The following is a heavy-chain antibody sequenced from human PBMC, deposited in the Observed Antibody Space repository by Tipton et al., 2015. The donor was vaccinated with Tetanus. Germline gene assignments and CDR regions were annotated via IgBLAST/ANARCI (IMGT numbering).Heavy chain of an antibody. CDR1: GGSISSGGFS. CDR3: ARGLLIFVYYRAFDI. J-gene: IGHJ3*02. V-gene: IGHV4-30-2*01. D-gene: IGHD3-22*01. Sequence: TLSLTCAVSGGSISSGGFSWHWIRQPPGKALEWIGHIYDSGSSYSNPSLKSRVTISVDSSKNQFSLSLSSVTAAYTAMYYCARGLLIFVYYRAFDIWGQGTMVTVSS. CDR2: IYDSGSS.